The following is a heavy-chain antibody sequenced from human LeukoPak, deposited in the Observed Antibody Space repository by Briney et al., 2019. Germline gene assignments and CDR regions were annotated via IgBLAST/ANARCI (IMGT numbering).Heavy chain of an antibody. D-gene: IGHD3-10*01. J-gene: IGHJ4*02. Sequence: ASVKVSCKASGYTFTSYGISWVRQAPGQGLEWMGWINPNSGGTNYAQKFQGRVTMTRDTSISTAYMELSSLRSDDTAVYYCARDRNRGSDYWGQGTLVTVSS. CDR1: GYTFTSYG. CDR3: ARDRNRGSDY. CDR2: INPNSGGT. V-gene: IGHV1-2*02.